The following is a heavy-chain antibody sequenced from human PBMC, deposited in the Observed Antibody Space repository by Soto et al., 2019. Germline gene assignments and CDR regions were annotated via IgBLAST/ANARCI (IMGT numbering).Heavy chain of an antibody. Sequence: SETLSLTCAVSGGSISSGGYSWSWIRQPPGKGLEWIGYIYHSGSTYYNPSLKSRVTISVDRSKNQFSLKLSSVTAADTAVYYCARDRFGAGYGMDVWGQGTTVT. J-gene: IGHJ6*02. D-gene: IGHD3-10*01. CDR3: ARDRFGAGYGMDV. V-gene: IGHV4-30-2*01. CDR2: IYHSGST. CDR1: GGSISSGGYS.